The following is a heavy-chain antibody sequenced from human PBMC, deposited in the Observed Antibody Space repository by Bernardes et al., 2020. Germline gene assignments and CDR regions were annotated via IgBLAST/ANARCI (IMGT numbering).Heavy chain of an antibody. Sequence: SVQVSCKASGDTFHSDGFIWVRQAPGQGLEWVGGFIPALDSPIYAKNFQGRVTILADSSTSTTYMELSSLRSEDTAVYYCARIPDRTCGSFSCYEENDAVDTWGQGTLVTVSS. V-gene: IGHV1-69*06. CDR3: ARIPDRTCGSFSCYEENDAVDT. D-gene: IGHD5-12*01. CDR2: FIPALDSP. CDR1: GDTFHSDG. J-gene: IGHJ3*02.